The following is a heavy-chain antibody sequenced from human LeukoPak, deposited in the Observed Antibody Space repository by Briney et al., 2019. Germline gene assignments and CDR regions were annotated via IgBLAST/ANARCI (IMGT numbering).Heavy chain of an antibody. CDR3: ARDKAGIAYYFDY. V-gene: IGHV1-69*01. Sequence: SVKVSCKASGGTFSSYAISWVRQAPGQGLEWMGGIIPIFGTANYAQKFQGRVTITADESTSTAYMELSSLRSEDTAVYYCARDKAGIAYYFDYWGQGTLVTVSS. CDR1: GGTFSSYA. J-gene: IGHJ4*02. CDR2: IIPIFGTA. D-gene: IGHD6-13*01.